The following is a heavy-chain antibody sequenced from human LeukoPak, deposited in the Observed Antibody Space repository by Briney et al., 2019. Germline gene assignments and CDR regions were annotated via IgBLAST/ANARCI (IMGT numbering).Heavy chain of an antibody. Sequence: PGGSLRLSCAASGFTVSNNYLTWVRQIPGKGLERVSIIYSGGISYYADSVKGRFTISRDKSKNTLYLQMNSLRAEDTAIYYCARALGCRSTSCYGNWFDPWGQGTLVTVSS. CDR1: GFTVSNNY. CDR2: IYSGGIS. D-gene: IGHD2-2*01. J-gene: IGHJ5*02. CDR3: ARALGCRSTSCYGNWFDP. V-gene: IGHV3-53*01.